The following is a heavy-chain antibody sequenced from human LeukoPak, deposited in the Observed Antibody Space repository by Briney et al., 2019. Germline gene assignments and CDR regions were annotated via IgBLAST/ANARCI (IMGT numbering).Heavy chain of an antibody. D-gene: IGHD2-15*01. Sequence: VASVKVSCKASGYTFTGYYMHWVRQAPGQGLERMGWINPNSGGINYAQKFQGRVTMTRDTSISTAYMDLSRLRSDDTAVYYCARLVVVVAAGDYWGQGTLVTVSS. CDR2: INPNSGGI. CDR3: ARLVVVVAAGDY. CDR1: GYTFTGYY. J-gene: IGHJ4*02. V-gene: IGHV1-2*02.